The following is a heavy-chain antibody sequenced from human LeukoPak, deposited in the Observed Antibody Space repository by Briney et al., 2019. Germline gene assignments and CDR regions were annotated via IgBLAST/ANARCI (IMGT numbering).Heavy chain of an antibody. CDR1: GFTFSASD. CDR3: TRFVDSTVVFDY. D-gene: IGHD5-18*01. Sequence: GGSLRLSCVASGFTFSASDVHWVRQASGKGLEWVGRIRSNTKNYAIAYAESVKGRFTISRDDSKNTAYLHMNSLKSEDTAMYYCTRFVDSTVVFDYWGPGTRVTVS. V-gene: IGHV3-73*01. J-gene: IGHJ4*02. CDR2: IRSNTKNYAI.